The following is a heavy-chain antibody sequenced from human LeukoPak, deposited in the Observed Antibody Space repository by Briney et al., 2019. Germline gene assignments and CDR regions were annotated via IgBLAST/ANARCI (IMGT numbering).Heavy chain of an antibody. CDR3: ARDLRHPVGGTSY. Sequence: KPGGSLRLSCAASGFTFSSFAMHWVRQAPGKGLEWVSSISPSSNYIYYADSVKGRFTISRDNAKTSLYLQMNSLRAEDTAVYYCARDLRHPVGGTSYWGQGTLVTVSS. J-gene: IGHJ4*02. V-gene: IGHV3-21*01. D-gene: IGHD4-23*01. CDR2: ISPSSNYI. CDR1: GFTFSSFA.